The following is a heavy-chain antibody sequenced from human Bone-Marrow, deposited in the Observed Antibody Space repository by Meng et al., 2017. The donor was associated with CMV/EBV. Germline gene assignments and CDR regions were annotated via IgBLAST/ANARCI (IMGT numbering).Heavy chain of an antibody. CDR1: GYTFTSYG. J-gene: IGHJ4*02. Sequence: ASVKVSCKASGYTFTSYGISWVRQAHGQGLEWMGWISAYNGNTNYAQKLQGRVTMTTDTSTSTPYMELRSLRSDDTAVYYCARVGTGFWSGEGDYWGQGTLVTVSS. V-gene: IGHV1-18*01. CDR2: ISAYNGNT. D-gene: IGHD3-3*01. CDR3: ARVGTGFWSGEGDY.